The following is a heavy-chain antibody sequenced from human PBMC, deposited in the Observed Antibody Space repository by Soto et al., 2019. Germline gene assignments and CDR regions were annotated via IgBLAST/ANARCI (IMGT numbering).Heavy chain of an antibody. CDR3: AREGNGPAYCGGDCYSGRAFDI. Sequence: SVKVSCKASGGTFSSYAISWVRQTPGQGLEWMGGIIPIFGTANYAQKFQGRVTITADESTSTAYMELSSLRSEDTAVYYCAREGNGPAYCGGDCYSGRAFDIWGQGTMVTVSS. CDR1: GGTFSSYA. CDR2: IIPIFGTA. V-gene: IGHV1-69*13. J-gene: IGHJ3*02. D-gene: IGHD2-21*02.